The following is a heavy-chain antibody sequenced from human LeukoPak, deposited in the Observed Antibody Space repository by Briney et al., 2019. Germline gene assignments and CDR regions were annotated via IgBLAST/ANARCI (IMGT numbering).Heavy chain of an antibody. V-gene: IGHV3-33*01. J-gene: IGHJ4*02. CDR1: GFTFSSYG. CDR2: IWYDGSNK. CDR3: ARDSAYDSSGYFPL. D-gene: IGHD3-22*01. Sequence: GRSLRLSCAAYGFTFSSYGMHWVRQAPGKGLEWVAVIWYDGSNKYYADSVKGRFTISRDNSKNTLYLQMNSLRAEDTAVYYCARDSAYDSSGYFPLWGQGTLVTVSS.